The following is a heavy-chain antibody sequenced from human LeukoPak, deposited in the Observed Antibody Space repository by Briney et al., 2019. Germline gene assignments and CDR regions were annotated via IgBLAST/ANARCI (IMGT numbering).Heavy chain of an antibody. D-gene: IGHD1/OR15-1a*01. CDR2: IFPGDSDT. CDR3: ATSESQTRFDY. Sequence: KISCKGSGYSFTTYWIGWVRQMPGKGLEWIGIIFPGDSDTTYSPSLQGQVTISADKSINTAYLQWSSLRASDTAMYYCATSESQTRFDYWGQGTPVTVSS. V-gene: IGHV5-51*01. CDR1: GYSFTTYW. J-gene: IGHJ4*02.